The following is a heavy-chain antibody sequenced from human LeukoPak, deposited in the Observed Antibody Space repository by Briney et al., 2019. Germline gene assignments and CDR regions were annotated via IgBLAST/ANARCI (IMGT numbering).Heavy chain of an antibody. J-gene: IGHJ4*02. V-gene: IGHV3-48*02. CDR2: ISSSSSTI. CDR1: GFTFSTYA. CDR3: ARDRAATGDYYFDY. Sequence: GGSLRLSCAASGFTFSTYAMNWVRQAPGTGLEWVSYISSSSSTIYYADSVKGRFTISRDNAKNSLYLHMSNLRDEDTAVYYCARDRAATGDYYFDYWGQGTLVTVSS. D-gene: IGHD6-13*01.